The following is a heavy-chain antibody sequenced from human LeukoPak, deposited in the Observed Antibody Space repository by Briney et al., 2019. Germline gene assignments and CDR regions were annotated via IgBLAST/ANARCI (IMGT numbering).Heavy chain of an antibody. J-gene: IGHJ4*02. D-gene: IGHD2-2*01. Sequence: PGGSLRLSCTASGFTFGDYAMSWVRQAPGKGLEWVGFIRSKAYGGTTEYAASVKGRFTISRDDSKSIAYLQMNSLKTEDTAVYYCTRDPDCSSTSCRPGYFDYWGQGTLVTVSS. CDR2: IRSKAYGGTT. CDR1: GFTFGDYA. V-gene: IGHV3-49*04. CDR3: TRDPDCSSTSCRPGYFDY.